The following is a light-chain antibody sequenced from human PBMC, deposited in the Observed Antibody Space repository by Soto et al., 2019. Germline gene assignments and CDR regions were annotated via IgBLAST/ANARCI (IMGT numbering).Light chain of an antibody. CDR2: DVS. Sequence: QSALTQPASVSGTRGQSITISCTGTSSDVPGSNSVSWYQQHPDKAPQLIIYDVSKRPSGVSTRFSASKSGNTASLTISGLPAEDEADYYCSSYITSSTVIFGGGTKLTVL. CDR3: SSYITSSTVI. CDR1: SSDVPGSNS. V-gene: IGLV2-14*01. J-gene: IGLJ2*01.